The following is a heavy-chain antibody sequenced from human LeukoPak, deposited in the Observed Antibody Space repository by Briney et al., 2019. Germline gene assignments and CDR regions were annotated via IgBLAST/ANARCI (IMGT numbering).Heavy chain of an antibody. V-gene: IGHV4-4*07. CDR2: IYTSGST. J-gene: IGHJ6*03. CDR1: GGSISSYY. Sequence: PSETLSLTCTVSGGSISSYYWSWIRQPAGKGLEWIGRIYTSGSTNYNPSLKSRVTMSVDTSKNQFSLKLSSVTAADTAVYYCARVQKIVVVPAAIGENYYYYYMDVWGKGTTVTVSS. CDR3: ARVQKIVVVPAAIGENYYYYYMDV. D-gene: IGHD2-2*01.